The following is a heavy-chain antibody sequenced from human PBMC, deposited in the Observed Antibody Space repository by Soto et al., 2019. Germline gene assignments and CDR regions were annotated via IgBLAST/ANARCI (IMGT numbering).Heavy chain of an antibody. CDR3: ASGSLGGWYSDL. CDR1: GGTFSSYT. Sequence: QVQLVQSGAEVKKPGSSVKVSCKASGGTFSSYTISWVRQAPGQGLEWMGRIIPILGIANYAQKFQGRVTITADKSTSTAYMELSSLRSEDTAVYYCASGSLGGWYSDLWGRGTLVTVSS. CDR2: IIPILGIA. D-gene: IGHD3-16*01. J-gene: IGHJ2*01. V-gene: IGHV1-69*02.